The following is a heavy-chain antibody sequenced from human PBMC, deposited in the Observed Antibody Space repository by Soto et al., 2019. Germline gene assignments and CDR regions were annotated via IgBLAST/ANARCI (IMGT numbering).Heavy chain of an antibody. J-gene: IGHJ6*02. CDR3: ARARWLQFSDYYGVDV. CDR1: GGSISSYY. CDR2: IYYSGST. V-gene: IGHV4-59*01. Sequence: ASETLSLTCTVSGGSISSYYWSWIRQPPGKGLEWIGYIYYSGSTNYNPSLKSRVTISVDTSKNQFSLKLSSVTAADTAVYYCARARWLQFSDYYGVDVWGQGTTVTVSS. D-gene: IGHD5-12*01.